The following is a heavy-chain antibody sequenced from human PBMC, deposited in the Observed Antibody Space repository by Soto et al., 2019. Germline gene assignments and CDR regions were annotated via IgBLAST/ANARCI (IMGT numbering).Heavy chain of an antibody. V-gene: IGHV3-74*01. Sequence: PGGSLRLSCVVSGFTFSMYWMHWVRQVPGQRPFWVSRISDDGTTTNYADSVRGRFTISRDNSKNTLYLQMNNLKPDDTAIYYCKRGPRADSSGTGAPWGEGTPV. CDR1: GFTFSMYW. CDR3: KRGPRADSSGTGAP. CDR2: ISDDGTTT. J-gene: IGHJ5*02. D-gene: IGHD1-1*01.